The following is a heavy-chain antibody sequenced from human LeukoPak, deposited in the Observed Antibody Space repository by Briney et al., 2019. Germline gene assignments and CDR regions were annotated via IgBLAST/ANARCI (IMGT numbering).Heavy chain of an antibody. CDR1: AFTVSSSY. CDR3: ARGLTAISYYYYGMDV. CDR2: IYSGGTT. V-gene: IGHV3-53*01. D-gene: IGHD2-21*02. J-gene: IGHJ6*02. Sequence: GGSLRLSCAASAFTVSSSYMSWVRQAPGKGLEWGTIIYSGGTTYYADSVKGRFTISRDESKNTLYLQMNSLRAEDTAVYYCARGLTAISYYYYGMDVWGQGTTVTVSS.